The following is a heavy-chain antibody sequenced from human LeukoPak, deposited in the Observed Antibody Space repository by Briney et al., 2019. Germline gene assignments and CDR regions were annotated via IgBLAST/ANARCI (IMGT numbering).Heavy chain of an antibody. CDR1: GGSISRSNW. Sequence: SETLSLTCAVSGGSISRSNWWSWVRQPPGKGLEWIGEINHSGSTNYNPSLKSRVTISVDTSKNQFSLKLSSVTAADTAVYYCARTEYSSSWYYFDYWGQGTLVTVSS. CDR2: INHSGST. D-gene: IGHD6-13*01. J-gene: IGHJ4*02. V-gene: IGHV4-4*02. CDR3: ARTEYSSSWYYFDY.